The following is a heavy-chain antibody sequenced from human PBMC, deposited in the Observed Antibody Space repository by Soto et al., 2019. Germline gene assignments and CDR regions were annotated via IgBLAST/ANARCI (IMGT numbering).Heavy chain of an antibody. CDR3: ARDPNCSSTSCPNYYGMDV. CDR1: GGSISSGGYY. CDR2: IYYSGST. V-gene: IGHV4-31*03. D-gene: IGHD2-2*01. Sequence: PSETLSLTCTVSGGSISSGGYYWSWIRQHPGKGLEWIGYIYYSGSTYYNPSLKSRVTISVDTSKNQFSLKLSSVTAADTAVYYCARDPNCSSTSCPNYYGMDVWGKGTTVTVS. J-gene: IGHJ6*04.